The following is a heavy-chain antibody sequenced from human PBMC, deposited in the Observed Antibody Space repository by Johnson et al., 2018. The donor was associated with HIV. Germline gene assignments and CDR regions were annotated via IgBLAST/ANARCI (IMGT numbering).Heavy chain of an antibody. CDR1: GFTFSSYA. J-gene: IGHJ3*02. CDR2: ISYDGSNT. D-gene: IGHD3-10*01. Sequence: QVQLVESGGGVVQPGRSLRLSCEASGFTFSSYAMHWVRQAPGKGLEWVAVISYDGSNTYYADSVKGRFTISRDNAKNTVYLQMDSLRDEDMAVYYCARGALGSFDIWGQGTMVTVSS. CDR3: ARGALGSFDI. V-gene: IGHV3-30*04.